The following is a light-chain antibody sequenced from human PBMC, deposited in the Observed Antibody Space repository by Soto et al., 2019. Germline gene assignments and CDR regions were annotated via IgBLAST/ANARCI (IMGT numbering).Light chain of an antibody. CDR2: AAS. Sequence: AFQMTQSPSSLSASVGDRVTITCRASQEIRNDLGWYQQKPGKAPKLLIYAASSLQSGVPPRFSGSGYGTDFTLAISSLQPEDFATYYCLQDDNYPWTFGQGTKVEIK. V-gene: IGKV1-6*01. CDR3: LQDDNYPWT. J-gene: IGKJ1*01. CDR1: QEIRND.